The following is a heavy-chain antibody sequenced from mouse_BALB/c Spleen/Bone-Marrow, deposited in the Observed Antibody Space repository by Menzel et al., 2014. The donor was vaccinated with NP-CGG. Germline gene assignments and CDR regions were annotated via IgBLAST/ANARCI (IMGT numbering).Heavy chain of an antibody. CDR2: MWSGGST. J-gene: IGHJ1*01. CDR1: GFSLTSYG. Sequence: QVQLQQSGPGLVQPSQSLSITCTVSGFSLTSYGVHWVRQSPGKGLEWLGVMWSGGSTDYNAAFISRLSISKDNSKSQVFFKMNSLQANDTAIYYCARKRYGGYFDVWGAGTTVTVSS. D-gene: IGHD2-14*01. CDR3: ARKRYGGYFDV. V-gene: IGHV2-2*02.